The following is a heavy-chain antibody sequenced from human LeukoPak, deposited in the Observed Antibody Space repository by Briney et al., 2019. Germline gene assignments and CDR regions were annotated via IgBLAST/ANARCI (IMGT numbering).Heavy chain of an antibody. Sequence: SETLSLTCTVSGGSISSYYWCWIRKPPGKGLEWVGRVYTSGSTNYNPSLKSRVTMSTDTSNNPICLRVHSVTAAHTAMYYRARESYGGSYLFDFWGQGTLVTVSS. V-gene: IGHV4-4*07. D-gene: IGHD2-8*01. J-gene: IGHJ4*02. CDR3: ARESYGGSYLFDF. CDR2: VYTSGST. CDR1: GGSISSYY.